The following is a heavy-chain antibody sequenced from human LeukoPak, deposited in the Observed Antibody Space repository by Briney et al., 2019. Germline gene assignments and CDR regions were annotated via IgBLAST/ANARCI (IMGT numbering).Heavy chain of an antibody. D-gene: IGHD3-10*01. CDR2: INPSGGST. Sequence: GASVKVSCKASGYSLTTYYMHWVRQAPGQGLEWMAIINPSGGSTNYAQKFQGRVTMTRNTSVSTAYMDLSSLRSEDTAVYYCARGSSGDYSVSGSAWFDPWGQGTLVTVSS. CDR3: ARGSSGDYSVSGSAWFDP. CDR1: GYSLTTYY. V-gene: IGHV1-46*01. J-gene: IGHJ5*02.